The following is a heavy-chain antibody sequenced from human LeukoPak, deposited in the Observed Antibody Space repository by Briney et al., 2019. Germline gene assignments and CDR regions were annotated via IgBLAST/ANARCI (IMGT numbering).Heavy chain of an antibody. CDR3: ARVYIEGEWFDS. V-gene: IGHV4-61*02. CDR2: IYTSGST. Sequence: MPSETLSLTCTVSGGSISSGSYYWSWIRQPAGKGLEWIGRIYTSGSTNYNPSLKSRVTISVDTSKNQFSLKLSSVTAADTAVYYCARVYIEGEWFDSWGQGTLVTVSS. CDR1: GGSISSGSYY. D-gene: IGHD2-21*01. J-gene: IGHJ5*01.